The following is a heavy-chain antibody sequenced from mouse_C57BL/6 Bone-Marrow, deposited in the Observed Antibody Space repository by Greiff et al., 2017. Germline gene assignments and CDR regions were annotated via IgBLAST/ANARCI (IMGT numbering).Heavy chain of an antibody. CDR2: ISSGSSTI. CDR3: ARRAMMVTKWYFDV. V-gene: IGHV5-17*01. J-gene: IGHJ1*03. D-gene: IGHD2-3*01. CDR1: GFTFSDYG. Sequence: DVMLVESGGGLVKPGGSLKLSCAASGFTFSDYGMHWVRQAPEKGLEWVAYISSGSSTIYYADTVKGRFTISRDNAKNTLFLQMTSLRSEDTAMYYCARRAMMVTKWYFDVWGTGTTVTVSS.